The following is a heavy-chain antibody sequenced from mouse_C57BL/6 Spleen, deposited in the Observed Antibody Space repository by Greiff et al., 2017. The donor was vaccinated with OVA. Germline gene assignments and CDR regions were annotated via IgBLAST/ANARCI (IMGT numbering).Heavy chain of an antibody. CDR2: INSDGGST. Sequence: EVKVEESGGGLVQPGESLKLSCESNEYEFPSHDMSWVRKTPEKRLELVAAINSDGGSTYYPDTMERRFIISRDNTKKTLYLQMSSLRSEDTALYYCARHDGYQTWFAYWGQGTLVTVSA. D-gene: IGHD2-3*01. J-gene: IGHJ3*01. CDR3: ARHDGYQTWFAY. V-gene: IGHV5-2*03. CDR1: EYEFPSHD.